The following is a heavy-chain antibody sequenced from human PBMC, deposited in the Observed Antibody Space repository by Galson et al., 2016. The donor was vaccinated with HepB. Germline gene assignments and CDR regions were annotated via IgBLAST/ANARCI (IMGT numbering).Heavy chain of an antibody. V-gene: IGHV3-49*03. D-gene: IGHD3-10*01. CDR2: IRSKGYGGAT. CDR3: TRDRSGSYYKVHYYYYYGLDV. CDR1: GFTFSMYS. Sequence: SLRLSCAASGFTFSMYSMNWFRQAPGKGLEWVGYIRSKGYGGATEYAASVKGRFTISRDDSKSIAYLQMNSLKTEDTAVYYCTRDRSGSYYKVHYYYYYGLDVWGQGTTVTVSS. J-gene: IGHJ6*02.